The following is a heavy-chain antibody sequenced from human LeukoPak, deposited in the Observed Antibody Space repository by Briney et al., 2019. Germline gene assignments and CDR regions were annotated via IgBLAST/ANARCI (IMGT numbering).Heavy chain of an antibody. CDR3: ARVGCYDSSGYYGLSFDY. Sequence: SETLSLSCTVSGGSISSGGYYWSWIRQQPGKGLEWNGYIYYSGSTYYNPSLKSRVTISVDPSKNQFSLKLSSVTAADTAVYYCARVGCYDSSGYYGLSFDYWGQGTLVTVSS. CDR2: IYYSGST. J-gene: IGHJ4*02. V-gene: IGHV4-31*03. D-gene: IGHD3-22*01. CDR1: GGSISSGGYY.